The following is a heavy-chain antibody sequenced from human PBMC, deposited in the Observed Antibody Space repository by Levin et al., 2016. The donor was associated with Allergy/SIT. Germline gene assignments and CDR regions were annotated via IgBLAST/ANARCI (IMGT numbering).Heavy chain of an antibody. CDR3: AKAHDYITFLDY. V-gene: IGHV3-23*01. Sequence: WIRQPPGKGLEWVSGISNSGSNTLYAGSVRGRFTISRDNSKNTLSLQMNSLRADDTAVYYCAKAHDYITFLDYWGQGILVTVSS. D-gene: IGHD4-11*01. J-gene: IGHJ4*02. CDR2: ISNSGSNT.